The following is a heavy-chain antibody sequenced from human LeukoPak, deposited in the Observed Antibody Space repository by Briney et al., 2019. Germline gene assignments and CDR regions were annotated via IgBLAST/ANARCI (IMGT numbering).Heavy chain of an antibody. J-gene: IGHJ4*02. V-gene: IGHV3-23*01. Sequence: PGASLRLSCAASGFTFNNYAMSWVRQAPGKGLEWVSVISGSGGSTYYADSVKGRFTVSRDNSKNTLYLQMSRLRAEDTAVYYCAEGSPLGYCSGGSCYPRYWGQGTLVTVSS. D-gene: IGHD2-15*01. CDR1: GFTFNNYA. CDR2: ISGSGGST. CDR3: AEGSPLGYCSGGSCYPRY.